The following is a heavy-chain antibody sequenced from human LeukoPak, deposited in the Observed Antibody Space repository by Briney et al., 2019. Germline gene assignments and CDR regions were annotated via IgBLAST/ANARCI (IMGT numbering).Heavy chain of an antibody. Sequence: PGGSLRLSYAASGFTFSNYAMSWVRQAPGKGLEWVSSVLIGSKLTYHADSVKGRFIVSRDDSKSTLYLQMHSLRAEDTAVYYCVRRPASSDAYFEEWGRGTLVTVSS. J-gene: IGHJ4*02. CDR1: GFTFSNYA. V-gene: IGHV3-23*05. D-gene: IGHD2-2*01. CDR3: VRRPASSDAYFEE. CDR2: VLIGSKLT.